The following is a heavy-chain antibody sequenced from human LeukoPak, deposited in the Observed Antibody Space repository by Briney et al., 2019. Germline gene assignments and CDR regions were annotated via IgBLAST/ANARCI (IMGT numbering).Heavy chain of an antibody. D-gene: IGHD6-13*01. CDR1: GYSISSGYY. Sequence: SETLSLTCTVSGYSISSGYYWGWIRQPPGKGLEWIGSIYHSGSTYYNPSLKSRVTISVDTSKNQFSLKLSSVTAADTAVYYCASYGDIAAAHAFDIWGQGTMVTVSS. J-gene: IGHJ3*02. CDR3: ASYGDIAAAHAFDI. CDR2: IYHSGST. V-gene: IGHV4-38-2*02.